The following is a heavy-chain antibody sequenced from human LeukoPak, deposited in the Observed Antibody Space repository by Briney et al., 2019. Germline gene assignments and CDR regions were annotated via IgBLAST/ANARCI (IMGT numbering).Heavy chain of an antibody. CDR2: IWYDGSNK. V-gene: IGHV3-33*01. Sequence: GGSLRLSCAASGFTFSSYGMHWVRQAPGKGLEWVAVIWYDGSNKYYADSVKGRFTISRDNSKNTLYLQMNSLRAEDKAVYYCARDPSRPYSSSWLDYWGQGTLVTVSS. D-gene: IGHD6-13*01. J-gene: IGHJ4*02. CDR3: ARDPSRPYSSSWLDY. CDR1: GFTFSSYG.